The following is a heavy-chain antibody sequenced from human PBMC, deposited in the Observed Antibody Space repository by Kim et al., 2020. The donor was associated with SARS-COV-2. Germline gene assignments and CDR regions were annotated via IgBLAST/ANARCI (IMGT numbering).Heavy chain of an antibody. D-gene: IGHD5-12*01. Sequence: ADSVKGRLPIPRDNAKNSLYLQMNSLRAEDTAVYYCAGDMSGYDIYWFDPWGQGTLVTVSS. V-gene: IGHV3-21*01. CDR3: AGDMSGYDIYWFDP. J-gene: IGHJ5*02.